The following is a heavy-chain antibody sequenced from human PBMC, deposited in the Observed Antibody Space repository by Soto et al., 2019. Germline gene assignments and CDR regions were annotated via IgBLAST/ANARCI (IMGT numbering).Heavy chain of an antibody. Sequence: GGSLRLSCVVSGFTFSKFAMNWVRQAPGKGLEWVSAISNSFSDGNTHYADSVEGRFTVSRHNDKNTVFLEMNGLRADDTAVYYCAKVFSPEGGNYFDSWGQGTQVTVSS. V-gene: IGHV3-23*01. CDR2: ISNSFSDGNT. J-gene: IGHJ4*02. CDR1: GFTFSKFA. CDR3: AKVFSPEGGNYFDS.